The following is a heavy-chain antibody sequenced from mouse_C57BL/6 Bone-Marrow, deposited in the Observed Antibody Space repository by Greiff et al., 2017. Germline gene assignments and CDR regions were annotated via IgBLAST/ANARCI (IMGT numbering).Heavy chain of an antibody. D-gene: IGHD4-1*01. CDR3: ARRDLTGTEGYYYAMDY. CDR1: GYTFTSYW. CDR2: IYPGSGST. V-gene: IGHV1-55*01. J-gene: IGHJ4*01. Sequence: QVQLQQPGAELVKPGASVKMSCKASGYTFTSYWITWVKQRPGQGLEWIGDIYPGSGSTNYNEKFKSKATLTVDTSSSTAYMQLSSLTSEDSAVYYCARRDLTGTEGYYYAMDYWGQGTSVTVSS.